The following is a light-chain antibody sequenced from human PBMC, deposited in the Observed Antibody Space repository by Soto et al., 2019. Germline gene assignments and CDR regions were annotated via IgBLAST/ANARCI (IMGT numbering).Light chain of an antibody. J-gene: IGLJ1*01. CDR3: TSHAGTINFPYI. V-gene: IGLV2-8*01. Sequence: QSVLTQPPSASGSPGQSVTISCTGTSSDVGAYNYVSWYQHHPGKAPKLMVYEVNKRPSGVPDRFSGFKSGNTASLTVSGLQAEDEADYYCTSHAGTINFPYICGTGTKVTVL. CDR2: EVN. CDR1: SSDVGAYNY.